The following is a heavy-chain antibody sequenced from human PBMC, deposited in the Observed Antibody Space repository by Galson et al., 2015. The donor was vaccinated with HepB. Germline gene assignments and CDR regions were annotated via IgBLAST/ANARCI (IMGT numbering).Heavy chain of an antibody. CDR1: GGTFSSYA. CDR2: IIPIFGTA. CDR3: ARDTVVVVAATHAFDI. V-gene: IGHV1-69*13. J-gene: IGHJ3*02. Sequence: SVKVSCKASGGTFSSYAISWVRQAPGQGLEWMGGIIPIFGTANYAQKFQGRVTITADESTSTAYMELSSLRSEDTAVYYCARDTVVVVAATHAFDIWGQGTMVTVSS. D-gene: IGHD2-15*01.